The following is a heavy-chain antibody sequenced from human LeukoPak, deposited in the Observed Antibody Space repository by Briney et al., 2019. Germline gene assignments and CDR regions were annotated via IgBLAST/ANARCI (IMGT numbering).Heavy chain of an antibody. CDR2: FDPEHGET. Sequence: GASVKVSCKVSRYTLTELSMHWVRQAPGKGLEWMGGFDPEHGETIYAQKFQGRVTMTEGTSTDTAYMGLSSLRSEDTAVYYCATGRLYYDRRGYYENDAFDTWGQGTMVTVSS. V-gene: IGHV1-24*01. CDR1: RYTLTELS. D-gene: IGHD3-22*01. CDR3: ATGRLYYDRRGYYENDAFDT. J-gene: IGHJ3*02.